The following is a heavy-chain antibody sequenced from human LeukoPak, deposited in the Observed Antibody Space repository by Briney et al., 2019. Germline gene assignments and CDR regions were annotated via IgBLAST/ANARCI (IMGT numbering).Heavy chain of an antibody. CDR2: ISAYNGNT. V-gene: IGHV1-18*01. Sequence: ASVRVSCKASGYTFTSYGISWVRQAPGQGLEWMGWISAYNGNTNYAQKLQGRVTMTTDTSTSTAYMELRSLRSDDTAVYYCARELEADYYMDVWGKGTTVTVSS. CDR1: GYTFTSYG. J-gene: IGHJ6*03. CDR3: ARELEADYYMDV.